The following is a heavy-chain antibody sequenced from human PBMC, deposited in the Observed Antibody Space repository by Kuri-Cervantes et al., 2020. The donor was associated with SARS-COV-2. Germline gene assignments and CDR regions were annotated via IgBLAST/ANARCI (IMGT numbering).Heavy chain of an antibody. CDR3: ARGGCSSTSCLPLDY. CDR2: ISSSSSYI. D-gene: IGHD2-2*01. Sequence: GGSLRLSCAASGFTFSSYSMNWVRQAPGKGLEWVSSISSSSSYIYYADSVKGRFTISRDNAKNSLYLQMNSLRAEDTAVYYCARGGCSSTSCLPLDYWGQGTLVTVSS. J-gene: IGHJ4*02. CDR1: GFTFSSYS. V-gene: IGHV3-21*01.